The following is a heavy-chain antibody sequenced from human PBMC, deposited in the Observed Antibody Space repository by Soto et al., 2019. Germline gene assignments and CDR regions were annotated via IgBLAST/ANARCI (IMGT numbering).Heavy chain of an antibody. CDR3: ARDAGELLNYYYGMDV. CDR2: ISSSSSYI. CDR1: GFTLSSYS. V-gene: IGHV3-21*01. Sequence: GGSLRLSCAASGFTLSSYSMNWVRQAPGKGLEWVSSISSSSSYIYYADSVKGRFTISRDNAKNSLYLQMNSLRAEDTAVYYCARDAGELLNYYYGMDVWGQGTTVTVSS. D-gene: IGHD1-26*01. J-gene: IGHJ6*02.